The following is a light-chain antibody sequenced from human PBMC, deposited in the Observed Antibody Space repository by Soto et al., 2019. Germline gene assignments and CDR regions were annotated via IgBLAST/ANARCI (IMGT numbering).Light chain of an antibody. CDR2: ATS. V-gene: IGKV3-20*01. Sequence: IVLTQSPGTLSLSPGERATLSCRASQDLNTRYSAWYQQKRGQPPSLLIFATSTRASGIPDRFSGSGSGRDFTLTISRLEPEDSAVYFCQQYDTSARYIFGQGT. CDR3: QQYDTSARYI. J-gene: IGKJ2*01. CDR1: QDLNTRY.